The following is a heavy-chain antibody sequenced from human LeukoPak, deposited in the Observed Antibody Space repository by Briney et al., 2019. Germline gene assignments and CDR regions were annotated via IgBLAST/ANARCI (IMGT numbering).Heavy chain of an antibody. CDR2: MNPNSGNT. V-gene: IGHV1-8*01. D-gene: IGHD3-9*01. Sequence: GASVKVSCKASGYTFTSYDINWVRQATGQGLEWMGWMNPNSGNTGYAQKFQGRVTMTRNTSISTAYMELSSLRSEDTAVYYCARVECYDILAHYYYYYGMDVWGQGTTVTVSS. J-gene: IGHJ6*02. CDR1: GYTFTSYD. CDR3: ARVECYDILAHYYYYYGMDV.